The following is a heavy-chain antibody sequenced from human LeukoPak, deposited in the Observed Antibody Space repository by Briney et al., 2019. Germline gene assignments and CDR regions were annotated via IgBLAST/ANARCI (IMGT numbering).Heavy chain of an antibody. CDR3: AKDPNGDYVGAFDT. D-gene: IGHD4-17*01. CDR2: IGITSEYI. Sequence: GGSLRLYCAAAGFTITADARSWVRQSPGKGLEWVSGIGITSEYIHYADSVKGRFTISRDNSKNTVYLEMSSLRAEDAAVYYCAKDPNGDYVGAFDTWGQGTMVIVSS. J-gene: IGHJ3*02. CDR1: GFTITADA. V-gene: IGHV3-23*01.